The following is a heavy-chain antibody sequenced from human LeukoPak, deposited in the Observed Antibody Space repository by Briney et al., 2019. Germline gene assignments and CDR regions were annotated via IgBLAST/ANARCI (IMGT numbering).Heavy chain of an antibody. CDR3: AKDMSSGLYGMDV. V-gene: IGHV3-9*01. Sequence: PGRSLRLSCAASGFTFDDYAMHWVRQAPGKGLEWVSGISWNSGSIGYADSVKGRFTIFRDNAKNSLYLQMNSLRAEDTALYYCAKDMSSGLYGMDVWGQGTTVTVSS. J-gene: IGHJ6*02. D-gene: IGHD6-19*01. CDR2: ISWNSGSI. CDR1: GFTFDDYA.